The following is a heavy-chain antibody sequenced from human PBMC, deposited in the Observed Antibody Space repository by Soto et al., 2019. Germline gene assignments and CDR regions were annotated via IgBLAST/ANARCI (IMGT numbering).Heavy chain of an antibody. J-gene: IGHJ4*02. Sequence: EVQLVESGGGLVKPGGSLRLSCAASGFTFSSYSMNWVRQAPGKGLEWVSSISSSGSYIYYADSVKGRFTISRDNAKNSLDLQMNSLRAEDTAVYYCASRGYSMSHFDYWGQGTLVTVSS. D-gene: IGHD5-18*01. V-gene: IGHV3-21*01. CDR2: ISSSGSYI. CDR3: ASRGYSMSHFDY. CDR1: GFTFSSYS.